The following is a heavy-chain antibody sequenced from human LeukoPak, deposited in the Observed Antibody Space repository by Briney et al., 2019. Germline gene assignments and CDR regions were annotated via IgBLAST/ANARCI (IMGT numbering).Heavy chain of an antibody. CDR1: GGSISSYY. Sequence: PSETLSLTCTVSGGSISSYYWSWIRQPPGKGLEWIGYIYYSGSTNYNPSLKSRVTISVDTSKNQFSLKLSSVTAADTAVYYCARQYSGSYFGRFDPWGQGTLVTVSS. V-gene: IGHV4-59*08. CDR2: IYYSGST. D-gene: IGHD1-26*01. CDR3: ARQYSGSYFGRFDP. J-gene: IGHJ5*02.